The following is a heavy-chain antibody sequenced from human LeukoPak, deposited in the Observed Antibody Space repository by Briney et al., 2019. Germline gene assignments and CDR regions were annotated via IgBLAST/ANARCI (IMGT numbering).Heavy chain of an antibody. J-gene: IGHJ5*02. Sequence: GGSLRLSCAASGFTFSSYAMSWVRQAPGKGLEWVSAISGSGGSTYYADSVKGRFTISRDNSKNTLYLQMNSLRAEDTTVYYCAKGLAAASTLEGVFDPWGQGALVSVSS. D-gene: IGHD6-13*01. CDR2: ISGSGGST. V-gene: IGHV3-23*01. CDR3: AKGLAAASTLEGVFDP. CDR1: GFTFSSYA.